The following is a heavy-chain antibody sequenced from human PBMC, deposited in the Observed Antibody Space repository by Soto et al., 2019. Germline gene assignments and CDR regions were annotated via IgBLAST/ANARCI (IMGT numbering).Heavy chain of an antibody. J-gene: IGHJ3*01. CDR3: AKTYSSGRGAFDV. CDR2: ISSGRSTI. D-gene: IGHD6-19*01. CDR1: GFTSSSYS. Sequence: PGGSLRLSCAASGFTSSSYSMNWVRQAPGKGLEWVSYISSGRSTIYYADSVKGRFTISRDNAQNSLYLQMNSLRAEDTAVYYCAKTYSSGRGAFDVWGQGTMVTVSS. V-gene: IGHV3-48*01.